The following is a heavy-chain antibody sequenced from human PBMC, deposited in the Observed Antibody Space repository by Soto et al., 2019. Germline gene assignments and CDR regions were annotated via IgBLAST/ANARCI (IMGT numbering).Heavy chain of an antibody. CDR1: GGSISSGGYS. Sequence: PSETLSLTCAVSGGSISSGGYSWSCIRQPPGKGLEWIGYIYHSGSTYYTPSLKSRVTTSVDRSKNQFSLKLSSVTAADTAVYYCARTDYGDYDGYDAFDIWGQGTMVT. CDR3: ARTDYGDYDGYDAFDI. D-gene: IGHD4-17*01. J-gene: IGHJ3*02. V-gene: IGHV4-30-2*01. CDR2: IYHSGST.